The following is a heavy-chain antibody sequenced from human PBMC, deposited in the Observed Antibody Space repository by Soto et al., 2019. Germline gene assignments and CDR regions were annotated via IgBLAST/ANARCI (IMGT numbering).Heavy chain of an antibody. D-gene: IGHD2-15*01. J-gene: IGHJ5*02. CDR1: GGSIIDSGSFY. CDR3: ARGEVVASSWFDP. Sequence: QVQMQESGPGLVKPSQTLYLTCSVSGGSIIDSGSFYWNWIRQHPGKGLEWIGYIYYSGSTYYNRSRKSRATISLDTSKNQFSLKLTSVTAADTAIYYCARGEVVASSWFDPWGQGTLVTVSS. CDR2: IYYSGST. V-gene: IGHV4-31*03.